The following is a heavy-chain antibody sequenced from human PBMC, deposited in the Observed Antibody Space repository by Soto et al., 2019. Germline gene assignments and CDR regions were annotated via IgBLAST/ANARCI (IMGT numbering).Heavy chain of an antibody. V-gene: IGHV4-34*01. CDR1: GGSFSGYY. D-gene: IGHD6-6*01. CDR3: ARAPKVSGSAQTRPDF. CDR2: MSHSGRS. Sequence: LSLTCAVYGGSFSGYYWSWIRQPPGKGLEWIGEMSHSGRSNYNPSLKSRVTISLDTSKNQFSLNLTSLNAADTAVYYCARAPKVSGSAQTRPDFWGQGSLVTVSS. J-gene: IGHJ4*02.